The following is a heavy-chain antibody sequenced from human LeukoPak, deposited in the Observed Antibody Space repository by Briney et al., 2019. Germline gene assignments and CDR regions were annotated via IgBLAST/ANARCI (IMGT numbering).Heavy chain of an antibody. CDR2: IYESGTT. D-gene: IGHD2-15*01. J-gene: IGHJ4*02. CDR1: GESLNSYY. V-gene: IGHV4-34*01. CDR3: ARGAWATRLGS. Sequence: SETLSLTCAVHGESLNSYYWSWVRQPPGEGLEWIGEIYESGTTEYNPSLKSRVTISMVPSKQQFSLSLSSVTAADTAVYYCARGAWATRLGSWGLGTPVIVSS.